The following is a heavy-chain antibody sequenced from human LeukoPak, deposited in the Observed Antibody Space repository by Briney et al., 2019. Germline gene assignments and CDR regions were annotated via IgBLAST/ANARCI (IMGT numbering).Heavy chain of an antibody. Sequence: ASRTLSLTCTVSGGSISSGDYYWTWIRQHPGKGLEWIGSSYYSGSTYYNPSLKSRVTISIDTSKNQFSLRLSSVTAADTAVYYCARVRFVEWLPFDYWGQGTLVIVSS. V-gene: IGHV4-31*03. D-gene: IGHD3-3*01. CDR1: GGSISSGDYY. CDR3: ARVRFVEWLPFDY. CDR2: SYYSGST. J-gene: IGHJ4*02.